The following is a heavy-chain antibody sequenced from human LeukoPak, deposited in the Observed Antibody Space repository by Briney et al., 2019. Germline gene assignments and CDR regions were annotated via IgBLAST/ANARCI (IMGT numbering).Heavy chain of an antibody. Sequence: SETLSLTCTVSGGSISSYYWSWIRQPAGKGLEWIGRIYTSGSTNYNPSLKSRVTMSVDTSKNQFSLKLSSVTAADTAVYYCALTATVTTAEDGNWFDPWGQGTLVTVSS. D-gene: IGHD4-11*01. CDR1: GGSISSYY. CDR2: IYTSGST. V-gene: IGHV4-4*07. CDR3: ALTATVTTAEDGNWFDP. J-gene: IGHJ5*02.